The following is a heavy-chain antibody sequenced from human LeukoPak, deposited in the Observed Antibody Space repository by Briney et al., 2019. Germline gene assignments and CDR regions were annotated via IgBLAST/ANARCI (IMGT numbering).Heavy chain of an antibody. J-gene: IGHJ4*02. CDR3: ARGGVNYWNPRY. Sequence: GGSVRLSCAASGFTFSDYYMSWVRQAPGKGLEWVSLLYTGGTTYYADSVEGRFTISRDDSKNTIYLQMNTLRAEDTAVYYCARGGVNYWNPRYWGQGTLVTVSS. CDR2: LYTGGTT. CDR1: GFTFSDYY. D-gene: IGHD1-1*01. V-gene: IGHV3-53*01.